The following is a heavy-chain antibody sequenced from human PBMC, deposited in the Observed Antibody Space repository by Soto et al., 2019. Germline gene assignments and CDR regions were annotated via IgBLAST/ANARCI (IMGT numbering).Heavy chain of an antibody. CDR1: GYSFITYW. Sequence: PGESLKISCKGSGYSFITYWIGWVRQIPWKGLQWMGIIYPGDSYTTYSPSFEGQVTISLDKSIATAYLQWSSLKASDTAIYYCARGIKGGTPFYATEVWGQGTTVIVSS. D-gene: IGHD1-26*01. CDR2: IYPGDSYT. J-gene: IGHJ6*02. CDR3: ARGIKGGTPFYATEV. V-gene: IGHV5-51*01.